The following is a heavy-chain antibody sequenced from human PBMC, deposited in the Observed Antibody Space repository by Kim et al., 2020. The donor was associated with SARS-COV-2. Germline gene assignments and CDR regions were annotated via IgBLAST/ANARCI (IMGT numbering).Heavy chain of an antibody. D-gene: IGHD3-10*01. CDR3: AKVRYGSGSYYFDY. CDR1: GFTFSSYA. V-gene: IGHV3-33*06. Sequence: GGSLRLSCAASGFTFSSYAMHWVRQAPGKGLEWVAVIWYDGSNKYYADSVKGRFTISRDNSKNTLYLQMNSLRAEDTAVYYCAKVRYGSGSYYFDYWGQGTLVTVSS. J-gene: IGHJ4*02. CDR2: IWYDGSNK.